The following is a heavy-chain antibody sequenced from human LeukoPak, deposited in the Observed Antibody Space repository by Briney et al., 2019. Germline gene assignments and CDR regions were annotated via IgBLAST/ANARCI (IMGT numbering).Heavy chain of an antibody. V-gene: IGHV4-38-2*01. J-gene: IGHJ6*03. D-gene: IGHD4-11*01. CDR3: ARGLWSHLTVTSYYYYYMDV. CDR2: IYYSGST. CDR1: GYSISSGYY. Sequence: SETLSLTCAVSGYSISSGYYCGWSRQPPRKGLEWIGYIYYSGSTYYNPSLKSRVTISVDTSKNQFSLKLSSVTAADTAVYYCARGLWSHLTVTSYYYYYMDVWGKGTTVTVSS.